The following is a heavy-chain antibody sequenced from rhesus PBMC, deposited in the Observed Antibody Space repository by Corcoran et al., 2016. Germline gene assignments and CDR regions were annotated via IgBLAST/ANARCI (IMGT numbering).Heavy chain of an antibody. D-gene: IGHD3-16*01. CDR3: ASGSGSYTYFDY. V-gene: IGHV4-169*02. J-gene: IGHJ4*01. CDR1: GGSISSSY. CDR2: IYGSGSST. Sequence: QLQLQESGPGLVKPSETLSVTCAVSGGSISSSYWSWIRQAPGKGLDWIGYIYGSGSSTNFNPPLKSRVTLSVDTSKNQLSLKLSSVTAADTAVYYCASGSGSYTYFDYWGQGVLVTVSS.